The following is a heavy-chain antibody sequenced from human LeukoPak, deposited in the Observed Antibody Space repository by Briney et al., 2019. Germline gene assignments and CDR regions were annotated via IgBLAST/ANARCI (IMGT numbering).Heavy chain of an antibody. Sequence: PSETLSLTCTVSDYSISSGYYWGWIRQPPGKGLEWIGSMYHSGSSYYNPSLKSRVTISVDTSKNHFALKLSSVTAADTAVYFCAGQYTAYDAFDYWGQGTLVTVSS. CDR2: MYHSGSS. D-gene: IGHD5-12*01. J-gene: IGHJ4*02. CDR3: AGQYTAYDAFDY. CDR1: DYSISSGYY. V-gene: IGHV4-38-2*02.